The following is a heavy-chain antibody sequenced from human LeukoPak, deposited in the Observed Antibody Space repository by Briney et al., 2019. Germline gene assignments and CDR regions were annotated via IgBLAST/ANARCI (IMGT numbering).Heavy chain of an antibody. Sequence: GGSLRLSCAASGFTFSSYWMHWVRQAPGKGLVWVSRINSDGSSTSYADSVKGRFTISRDNAKNTLYLQMNSLRAEDTAVYYCARLELTTVENWFDPWGQGILVSVSS. CDR1: GFTFSSYW. J-gene: IGHJ5*02. V-gene: IGHV3-74*01. CDR3: ARLELTTVENWFDP. D-gene: IGHD4-23*01. CDR2: INSDGSST.